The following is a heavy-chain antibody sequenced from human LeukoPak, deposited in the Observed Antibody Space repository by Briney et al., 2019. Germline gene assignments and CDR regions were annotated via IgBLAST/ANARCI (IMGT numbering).Heavy chain of an antibody. J-gene: IGHJ5*02. Sequence: PGGSLRLSCSASGFTFSSYAMSWVRQAPGRGLEWVSAISGSGGSTYYADSVKGRFTISRDNSKNTLYLQMNSRRAEDTAVYYCAKDTFWSGPNWFDPWGQGTLVTVSS. D-gene: IGHD3-3*01. CDR2: ISGSGGST. CDR3: AKDTFWSGPNWFDP. V-gene: IGHV3-23*01. CDR1: GFTFSSYA.